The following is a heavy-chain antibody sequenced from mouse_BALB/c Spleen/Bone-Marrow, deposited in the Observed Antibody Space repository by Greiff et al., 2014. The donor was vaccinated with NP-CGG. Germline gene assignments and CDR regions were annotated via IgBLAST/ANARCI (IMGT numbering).Heavy chain of an antibody. Sequence: EVQLQQSGAELVKPGASVKLYCTASGFNIKDTYMHWVKQRPEQGLEWIGRIDPANGNTKYDPKFQGKATITADTSSNTAYLQLSSLTSEDTAVYYCARWEYYAMDYWGQGTSVTVSS. D-gene: IGHD4-1*01. CDR1: GFNIKDTY. CDR2: IDPANGNT. CDR3: ARWEYYAMDY. J-gene: IGHJ4*01. V-gene: IGHV14-3*02.